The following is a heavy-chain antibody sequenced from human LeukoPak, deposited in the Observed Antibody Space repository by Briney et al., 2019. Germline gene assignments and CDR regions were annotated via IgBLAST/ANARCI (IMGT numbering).Heavy chain of an antibody. V-gene: IGHV3-48*03. J-gene: IGHJ4*02. CDR1: GFTFSIYE. CDR3: ARDYGGKWLDY. CDR2: ISSSGSTI. D-gene: IGHD4-23*01. Sequence: PGRSLRLSCAASGFTFSIYEMNSVRQAPGKGLEWVSYISSSGSTIYYADSVKGRFTISRDNARNSLYLQMNSLRAEDTAVYYCARDYGGKWLDYWGQGTLVTVSS.